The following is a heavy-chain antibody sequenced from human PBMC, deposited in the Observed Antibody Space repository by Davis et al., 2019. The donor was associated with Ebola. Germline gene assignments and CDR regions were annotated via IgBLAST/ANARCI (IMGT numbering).Heavy chain of an antibody. V-gene: IGHV3-30-3*01. CDR1: GFTFSSYA. D-gene: IGHD3-10*01. CDR2: ISYDGSNK. CDR3: AGSTPYYYYYGMDV. Sequence: GESLKISCSASGFTFSSYAMHWVRQAPGKGLEWVAVISYDGSNKYYADSVKGRFTISRDNAKNSLYLQMNSLRAEDTAVYYCAGSTPYYYYYGMDVWGQGTTVTVSS. J-gene: IGHJ6*02.